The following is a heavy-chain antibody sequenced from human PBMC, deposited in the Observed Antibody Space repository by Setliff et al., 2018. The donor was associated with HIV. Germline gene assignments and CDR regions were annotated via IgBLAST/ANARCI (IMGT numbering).Heavy chain of an antibody. J-gene: IGHJ4*02. CDR2: INRDNGGI. CDR3: ATDSNFGGIVTPWDY. Sequence: ASVKVSCKPFGYSFTAYQMHWLRQAPGQGLEWMGRINRDNGGIDYAQKFQGRVTMTEDTSTDTAYMELSSLRSEDTAVYYCATDSNFGGIVTPWDYWGQGTLVTVSS. V-gene: IGHV1-2*06. D-gene: IGHD1-26*01. CDR1: GYSFTAYQ.